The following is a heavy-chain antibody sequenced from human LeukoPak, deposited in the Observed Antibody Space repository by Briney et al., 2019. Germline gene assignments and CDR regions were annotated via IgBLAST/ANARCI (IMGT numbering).Heavy chain of an antibody. V-gene: IGHV1-2*02. D-gene: IGHD3-10*01. CDR1: GYTLTAYY. CDR3: AREGDGDSGINY. Sequence: GAAVTVSCKASGYTLTAYYMHWVRQAPGQGLEWMGWINPNSGGTNYAQKFQGRVTMTRDTSISTAYMELSRLRSDDTAVYYCAREGDGDSGINYWGQGTLVTVSS. J-gene: IGHJ4*02. CDR2: INPNSGGT.